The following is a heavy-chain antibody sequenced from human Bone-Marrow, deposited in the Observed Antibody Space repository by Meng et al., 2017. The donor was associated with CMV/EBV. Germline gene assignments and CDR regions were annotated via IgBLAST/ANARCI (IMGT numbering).Heavy chain of an antibody. J-gene: IGHJ4*02. Sequence: ASVKVSCKASGYTFINYDINWVRQATGQGLEWIGWMNPNSGNTGYAQMFQGRVTMTRNTAIGTAYMELSSLRSEDTAVYYCARGVRAVAARPGHFDYWGQGTLVTVSS. CDR3: ARGVRAVAARPGHFDY. V-gene: IGHV1-8*01. D-gene: IGHD6-6*01. CDR1: GYTFINYD. CDR2: MNPNSGNT.